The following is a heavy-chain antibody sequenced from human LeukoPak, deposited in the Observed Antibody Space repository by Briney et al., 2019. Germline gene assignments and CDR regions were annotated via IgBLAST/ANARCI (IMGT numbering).Heavy chain of an antibody. CDR1: GFTFRSYG. Sequence: GKSLRLSCAASGFTFRSYGMHWVRQAPGKGLEWVSSISSSSSYIYYADSVKGRFTISRDNAKNSLYLQMNSLRADDTAVYYCARSRLWFGELLYYFDYWGQGTLVTVSS. J-gene: IGHJ4*02. D-gene: IGHD3-10*01. V-gene: IGHV3-21*01. CDR2: ISSSSSYI. CDR3: ARSRLWFGELLYYFDY.